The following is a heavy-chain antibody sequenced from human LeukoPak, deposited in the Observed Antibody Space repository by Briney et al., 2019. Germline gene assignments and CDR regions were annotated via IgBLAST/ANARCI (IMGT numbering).Heavy chain of an antibody. CDR1: GFTFSSNW. J-gene: IGHJ4*02. Sequence: GGSLRLSCAASGFTFSSNWMHWVRQAPGKGLVWVSRINSDGSSISYADSVKGRFTISRDNAKNTLYLQMNSLRAEDTAVYYCARDRGSLDFDYWGQGTLVTVSS. D-gene: IGHD3-10*01. CDR2: INSDGSSI. CDR3: ARDRGSLDFDY. V-gene: IGHV3-74*01.